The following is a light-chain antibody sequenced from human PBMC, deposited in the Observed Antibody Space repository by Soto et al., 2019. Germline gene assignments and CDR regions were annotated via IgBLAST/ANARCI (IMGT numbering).Light chain of an antibody. Sequence: DIVMTQTPLSLSVTPGQPASISCKSSQSLLHSDGKTYLYWYLQKPGQPPQLLIYEVSNRFCGVPDGFSGSGSVTDFTLQVSRVEAEAVGVCCCMPTILLPYPFGQGTHLEIK. J-gene: IGKJ2*01. V-gene: IGKV2D-29*01. CDR2: EVS. CDR3: MPTILLPYP. CDR1: QSLLHSDGKTY.